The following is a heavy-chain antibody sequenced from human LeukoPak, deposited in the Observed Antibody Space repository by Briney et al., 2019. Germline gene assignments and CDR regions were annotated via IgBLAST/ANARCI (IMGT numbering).Heavy chain of an antibody. D-gene: IGHD3-16*01. CDR3: AREGGILTTSPNLDY. J-gene: IGHJ4*02. CDR1: GFTFANYG. Sequence: GGSLRLSCAASGFTFANYGMNWARQAPGKGLEWVAFIRYDGSIKYYADSVKGRFTISRDSSKNTLFLQMSSLRTEDTAIYYCAREGGILTTSPNLDYWGQGTLVTVSS. CDR2: IRYDGSIK. V-gene: IGHV3-30*02.